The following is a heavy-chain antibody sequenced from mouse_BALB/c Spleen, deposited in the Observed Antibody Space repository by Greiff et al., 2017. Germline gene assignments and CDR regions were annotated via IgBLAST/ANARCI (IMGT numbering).Heavy chain of an antibody. CDR1: GFTFSSFG. Sequence: EVMLVESGGGLVQPGGSRKLSCAASGFTFSSFGMHWVRQAPEKGLEWVAYISSGSSTIYYADTVKGRFTISRDNPKNTLFLQMTSLRSEDTAMYYCARFYDGYYGWAMDYWGQGTSVTVSS. CDR2: ISSGSSTI. J-gene: IGHJ4*01. CDR3: ARFYDGYYGWAMDY. V-gene: IGHV5-17*02. D-gene: IGHD2-3*01.